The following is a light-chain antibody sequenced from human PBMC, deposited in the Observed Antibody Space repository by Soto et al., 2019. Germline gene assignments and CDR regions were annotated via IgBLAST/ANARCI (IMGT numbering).Light chain of an antibody. V-gene: IGKV3-11*01. CDR2: DAS. J-gene: IGKJ1*01. CDR1: QSVSSY. Sequence: PGDRATLSCRASQSVSSYLAWYQQKPGQAPRLLIYDASNRATGIPARFSGSGSGTDFTLTISSLEPEDFAVYYCQQRSNWQTFGQGTKVEIK. CDR3: QQRSNWQT.